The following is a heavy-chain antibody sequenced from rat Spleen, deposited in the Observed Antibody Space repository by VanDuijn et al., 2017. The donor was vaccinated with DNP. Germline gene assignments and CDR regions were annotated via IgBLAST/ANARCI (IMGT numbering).Heavy chain of an antibody. D-gene: IGHD1-6*01. CDR3: ARGILRLHAMDA. J-gene: IGHJ4*01. CDR2: ISHNGGYT. V-gene: IGHV5-25*01. Sequence: EVQLVESGGGLVQPGRSLKLSCAASGLTFTNYDMVWVRQAPTKGLEWVASISHNGGYTYYRDSVKGRFTISRDNAKSTLYLQMSSLRSEDMATYYCARGILRLHAMDAWGQGTSVTVSS. CDR1: GLTFTNYD.